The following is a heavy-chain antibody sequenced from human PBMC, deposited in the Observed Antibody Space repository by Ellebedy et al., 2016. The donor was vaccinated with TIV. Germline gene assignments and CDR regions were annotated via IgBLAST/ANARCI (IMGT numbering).Heavy chain of an antibody. CDR1: GYTFTSYG. J-gene: IGHJ4*02. CDR3: AKSGLFGELLYLDY. CDR2: ISAYNGNR. Sequence: AASVKVSCKASGYTFTSYGISWVRHAPGHGLEWMGWISAYNGNRSYAKKRQCRVTMTTDTSTSTAYMELRSLRSDDTAVFYSAKSGLFGELLYLDYWGQGTLVTVSS. D-gene: IGHD3-10*02. V-gene: IGHV1-18*01.